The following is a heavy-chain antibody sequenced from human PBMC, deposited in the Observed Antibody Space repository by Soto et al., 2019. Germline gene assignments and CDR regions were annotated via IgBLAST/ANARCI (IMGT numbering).Heavy chain of an antibody. Sequence: QVQLQESGPGLVKPSETLSLTCTVSGDSISTYYWSWIRQPPGKGLEWIGYIYYSGSTNYSPSLKSRVTISVDTSKNQFSLKPSSVTAADTAVYYCARYSTSTSFDYWGQGTLVTVSS. J-gene: IGHJ4*02. CDR2: IYYSGST. CDR3: ARYSTSTSFDY. D-gene: IGHD6-6*01. V-gene: IGHV4-59*08. CDR1: GDSISTYY.